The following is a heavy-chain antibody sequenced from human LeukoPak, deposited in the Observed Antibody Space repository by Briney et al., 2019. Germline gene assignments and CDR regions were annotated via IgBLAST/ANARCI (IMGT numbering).Heavy chain of an antibody. V-gene: IGHV3-13*01. J-gene: IGHJ4*02. CDR2: IGSGGYT. CDR3: VRQPDSGRYGFDH. D-gene: IGHD6-19*01. CDR1: GGTFKDYD. Sequence: GGSLRLSCVVSGGTFKDYDIHWVRQTTGKGLEWVSAIGSGGYTYYADSVRGRFTISREDAETSLSLQMNNLRAEDTAVYYCVRQPDSGRYGFDHWGQGTLVTVSS.